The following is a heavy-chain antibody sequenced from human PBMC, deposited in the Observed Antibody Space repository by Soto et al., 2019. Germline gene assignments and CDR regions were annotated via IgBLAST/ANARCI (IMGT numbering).Heavy chain of an antibody. CDR2: IYYSGST. V-gene: IGHV4-59*01. D-gene: IGHD7-27*01. CDR3: ARLTGDQGAFDI. J-gene: IGHJ3*02. CDR1: GGSISSYY. Sequence: SETLSLTCTVSGGSISSYYWSWIRQPPGKGLEWIGYIYYSGSTNYNPSLKSRVTISVDTSKNQFSLKLSSVTAADPAVYYCARLTGDQGAFDIWGQGTMVTVSS.